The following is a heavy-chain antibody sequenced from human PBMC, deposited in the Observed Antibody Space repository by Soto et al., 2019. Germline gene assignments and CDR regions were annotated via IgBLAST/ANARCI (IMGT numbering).Heavy chain of an antibody. CDR2: IIPILGSP. J-gene: IGHJ4*02. CDR3: ARQVQMLWAYFDY. D-gene: IGHD3-16*01. Sequence: QVQLVQSGAEVKKPGSSVKVSCKASGGPFSSFALNWVRQAPGQGLEWMGGIIPILGSPNYPQTFQGRVTITADESTSTVYLDLSSLKSEDTAVYYWARQVQMLWAYFDYWGQGTLVTVSS. CDR1: GGPFSSFA. V-gene: IGHV1-69*01.